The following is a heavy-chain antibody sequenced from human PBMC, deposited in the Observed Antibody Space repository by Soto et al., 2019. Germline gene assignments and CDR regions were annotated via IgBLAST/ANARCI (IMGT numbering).Heavy chain of an antibody. CDR2: ISAHNRNT. J-gene: IGHJ4*02. Sequence: GASVKVFFMASCYTITSCGSSWVGQAAGQERGWMGWISAHNRNTDYAQNFQGRVTMTPDTSPSTASMELRSLRSDDTAVHYCARGSYIIRWYSLDYWGKGTRVTVS. V-gene: IGHV1-18*04. CDR3: ARGSYIIRWYSLDY. CDR1: CYTITSCG. D-gene: IGHD6-13*01.